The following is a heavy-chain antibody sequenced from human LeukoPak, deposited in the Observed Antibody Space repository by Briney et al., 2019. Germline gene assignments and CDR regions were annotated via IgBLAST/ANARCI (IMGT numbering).Heavy chain of an antibody. CDR1: VGSISSYY. Sequence: KPSETLSLTCTVSVGSISSYYWSWIRQPAGKGLEWIGRIYIRGSTNYNPSLKSRVTLSVDTSKNQFSLKLSSVTAADTAVYYCARVKSPSYYDILTDMGGAFDIWGQGTMVTVSS. V-gene: IGHV4-4*07. CDR3: ARVKSPSYYDILTDMGGAFDI. J-gene: IGHJ3*02. D-gene: IGHD3-9*01. CDR2: IYIRGST.